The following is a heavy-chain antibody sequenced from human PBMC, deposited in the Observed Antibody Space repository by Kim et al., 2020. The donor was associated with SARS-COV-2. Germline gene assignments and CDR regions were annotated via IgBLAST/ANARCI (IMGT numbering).Heavy chain of an antibody. D-gene: IGHD3-22*01. J-gene: IGHJ5*02. CDR2: IYYSGST. Sequence: SETLSLTCTVSGGSISSSSYYWGWIRQPPGKGLEWIGSIYYSGSTYYNPSLKSRVTISVDTSKNQFSLKLSSVTAADTAVYYCALGLTMIVVVIPGGWFDPWGQGTLVTVSS. CDR3: ALGLTMIVVVIPGGWFDP. V-gene: IGHV4-39*01. CDR1: GGSISSSSYY.